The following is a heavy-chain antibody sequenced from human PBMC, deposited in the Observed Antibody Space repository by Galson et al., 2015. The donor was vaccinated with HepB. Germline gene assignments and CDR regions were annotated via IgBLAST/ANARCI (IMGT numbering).Heavy chain of an antibody. J-gene: IGHJ4*02. CDR1: GGTFSSYA. Sequence: SVKVSCKASGGTFSSYAISWVRQAPGQGLEWMGGIIPIFGTANYAQKFQGRVTITADESTSTAYMELSSLRSEDTAVYYCARDRAYCGGDCYSRMGYWGQGTLATVSS. D-gene: IGHD2-21*02. CDR3: ARDRAYCGGDCYSRMGY. V-gene: IGHV1-69*13. CDR2: IIPIFGTA.